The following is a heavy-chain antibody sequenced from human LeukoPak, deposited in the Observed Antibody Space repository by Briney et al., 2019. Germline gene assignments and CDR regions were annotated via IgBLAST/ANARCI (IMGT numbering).Heavy chain of an antibody. J-gene: IGHJ4*02. Sequence: GGSLRLSCAASGFTFSDYYMSWIRQAPGKGLEWVSYISSSGSTIYYADSVKGRFTISRDNAKNSLYLQMDSLRAEDTALYYCAKDSRELRNFDYWGQGTLVTVSS. V-gene: IGHV3-11*01. CDR2: ISSSGSTI. D-gene: IGHD1-26*01. CDR1: GFTFSDYY. CDR3: AKDSRELRNFDY.